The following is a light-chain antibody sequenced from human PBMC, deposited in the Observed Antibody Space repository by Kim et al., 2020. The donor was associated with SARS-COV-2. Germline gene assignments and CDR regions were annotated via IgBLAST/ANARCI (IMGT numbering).Light chain of an antibody. V-gene: IGLV2-14*03. CDR3: SSYTSSSTV. CDR2: DVN. CDR1: SSDVGGYNY. Sequence: QSVLTQPASVSGSPGQSITISCTGTSSDVGGYNYVSWYQQHPGKAPKLMIYDVNNRPSGVSNRFSGSKSGNTASLTISGLQAEDEADYYCSSYTSSSTVFGGGTQLTVL. J-gene: IGLJ2*01.